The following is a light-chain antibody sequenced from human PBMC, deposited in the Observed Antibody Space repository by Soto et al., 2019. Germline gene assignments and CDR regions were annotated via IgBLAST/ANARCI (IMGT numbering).Light chain of an antibody. CDR3: QQYNNWPRT. J-gene: IGKJ1*01. CDR2: GAS. CDR1: QSVSSN. V-gene: IGKV3-15*01. Sequence: DIVMTQSPATLSVSPGERATLSCRASQSVSSNLAWYQQKPGQAPRLLIYGASTGATGIPARFSGGGSGTEFTLTISSLQSEDFAVYYCQQYNNWPRTFGQGTKVDIK.